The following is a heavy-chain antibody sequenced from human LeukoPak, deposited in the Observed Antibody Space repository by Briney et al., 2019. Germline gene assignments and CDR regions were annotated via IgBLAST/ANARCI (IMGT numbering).Heavy chain of an antibody. CDR2: LSGSDGTT. J-gene: IGHJ4*02. CDR1: GFTLSSYA. CDR3: AKRAPLYSSTPGNYFDS. D-gene: IGHD6-19*01. Sequence: GGSLRLSCAASGFTLSSYAMSWVRQAPGKGLEWVSTLSGSDGTTYYAGSVKGRFTVSRDNTKNTFYLQMNSLRAEDTAVYYCAKRAPLYSSTPGNYFDSWGQGTLVTVSS. V-gene: IGHV3-23*01.